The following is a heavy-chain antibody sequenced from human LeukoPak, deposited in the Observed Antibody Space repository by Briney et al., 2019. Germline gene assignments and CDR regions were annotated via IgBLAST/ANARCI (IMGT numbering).Heavy chain of an antibody. CDR2: LSWDDDK. CDR3: ARTPPVAAAGSFDY. D-gene: IGHD6-13*01. V-gene: IGHV2-70*11. Sequence: SAPTLANPTQTLTLTCTFFGFSLSTSGMCVSWIRKPPGKALEWLARLSWDDDKTYSTSLKTRLAISMVTAKNHVVLTMTNMAPVDTAAYYCARTPPVAAAGSFDYWGQGTLVTVSS. J-gene: IGHJ4*02. CDR1: GFSLSTSGMC.